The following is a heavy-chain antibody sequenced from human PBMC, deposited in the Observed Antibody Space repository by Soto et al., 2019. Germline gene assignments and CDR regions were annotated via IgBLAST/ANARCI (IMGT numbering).Heavy chain of an antibody. CDR2: INYSGST. J-gene: IGHJ4*02. V-gene: IGHV4-39*07. Sequence: SETLSLTCTVSGGSISGSSSYWGWIRQPPGKGLEYIGSINYSGSTNYNPSLKSRVTISVDTSKNQFSLKLSSVTAADTAVYYCAIFLMVRGVTRWGQGTLVTVSS. D-gene: IGHD3-10*01. CDR1: GGSISGSSSY. CDR3: AIFLMVRGVTR.